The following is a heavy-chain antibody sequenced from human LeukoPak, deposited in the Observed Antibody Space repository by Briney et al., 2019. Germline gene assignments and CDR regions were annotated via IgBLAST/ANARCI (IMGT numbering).Heavy chain of an antibody. J-gene: IGHJ4*02. Sequence: PGGSLRLSCAASEFTFSRYDMHWVRQGTGKGLEWVSAIDTAGYTYYPGSVKGRFTISRENAKNSLYLQMNSLRAGDTAVYYCSRVNPEAEGFDYWGQGTLVTVSS. V-gene: IGHV3-13*01. D-gene: IGHD6-13*01. CDR1: EFTFSRYD. CDR2: IDTAGYT. CDR3: SRVNPEAEGFDY.